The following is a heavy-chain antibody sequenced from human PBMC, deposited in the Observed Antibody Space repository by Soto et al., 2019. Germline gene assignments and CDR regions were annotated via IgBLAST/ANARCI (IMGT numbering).Heavy chain of an antibody. V-gene: IGHV4-59*01. Sequence: SLTCVVSGGSLSSYYWSWIRQPPGKGLEWIGYIYYSGSTNYNPSLKSRVTISVDTSKNQFSLKLSSVTAADTAVFYCARLDKSMAQTFDYWGQGTLVTVSS. CDR1: GGSLSSYY. J-gene: IGHJ4*02. CDR3: ARLDKSMAQTFDY. D-gene: IGHD2-2*03. CDR2: IYYSGST.